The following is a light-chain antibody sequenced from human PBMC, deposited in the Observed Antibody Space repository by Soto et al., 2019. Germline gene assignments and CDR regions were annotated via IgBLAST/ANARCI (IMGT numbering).Light chain of an antibody. Sequence: EILLTPFPATLSLSPGERATLSCRASQSVSNYLAWYQQKPGQAPRLLIYDASNRAAGIPARFSGGGSGTDFTLTISRLEPEDFAVYYCQQFSSYPLTFGGGTKVDIK. J-gene: IGKJ4*01. CDR1: QSVSNY. CDR2: DAS. V-gene: IGKV3-11*01. CDR3: QQFSSYPLT.